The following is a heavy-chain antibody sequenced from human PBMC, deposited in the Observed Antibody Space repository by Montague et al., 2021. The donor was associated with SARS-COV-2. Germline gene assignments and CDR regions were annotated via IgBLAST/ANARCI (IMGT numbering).Heavy chain of an antibody. CDR2: ISGSGGST. Sequence: SLRLSCAASGFTFSSYSMSWVRQAPGKGLEWVSVISGSGGSTYYADSVKGRFTISRDNSKNTLYLQMNSLRAEDTAVYYCAKMAYSDWVIGFYGMDDWGQGTTVTASS. CDR1: GFTFSSYS. J-gene: IGHJ6*02. CDR3: AKMAYSDWVIGFYGMDD. D-gene: IGHD3-9*01. V-gene: IGHV3-23*01.